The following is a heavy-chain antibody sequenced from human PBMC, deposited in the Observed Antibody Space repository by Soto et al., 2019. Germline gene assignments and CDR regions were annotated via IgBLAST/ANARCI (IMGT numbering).Heavy chain of an antibody. Sequence: EVQLVQSGAEVKKPGESLRISCKGSGYSFTSYWISWVRQMPGKGLEWMGRIDPSDSYTNYSPSFQGHVTISADKSIRTAYLQWSSLKASDTAMYYCERRGGSGRYYIGWFDPWGQGTLVTVSS. V-gene: IGHV5-10-1*01. CDR2: IDPSDSYT. D-gene: IGHD3-10*01. CDR1: GYSFTSYW. CDR3: ERRGGSGRYYIGWFDP. J-gene: IGHJ5*02.